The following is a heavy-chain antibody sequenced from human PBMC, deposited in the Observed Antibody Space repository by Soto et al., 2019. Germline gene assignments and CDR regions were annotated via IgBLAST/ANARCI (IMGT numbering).Heavy chain of an antibody. Sequence: PGGSLRLSCAASGFTVSSNYMSWVRQAPGKGLEWVSVIYSGGSTYYADSVKGRFTISRDNSKNTLYLQMNSLRAEDTAVYYCTIFGVVIGSIEAGKNYYGMDVWGQGTTVTVSS. CDR3: TIFGVVIGSIEAGKNYYGMDV. CDR2: IYSGGST. D-gene: IGHD3-3*02. CDR1: GFTVSSNY. J-gene: IGHJ6*02. V-gene: IGHV3-53*01.